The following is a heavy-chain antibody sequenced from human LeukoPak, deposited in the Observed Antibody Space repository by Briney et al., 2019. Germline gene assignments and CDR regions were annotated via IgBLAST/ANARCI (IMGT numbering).Heavy chain of an antibody. CDR2: FDPEDGET. D-gene: IGHD3-10*01. Sequence: ASVKVSCKVSGYTLTELPMHWVRQAPGKGLEWMGGFDPEDGETIYAQKFQGRVTMTEDTSTDTAYMELSSLTSDDTAVYYCASWLRGVIGAFDIWGQGTMVTVSS. V-gene: IGHV1-24*01. CDR3: ASWLRGVIGAFDI. CDR1: GYTLTELP. J-gene: IGHJ3*02.